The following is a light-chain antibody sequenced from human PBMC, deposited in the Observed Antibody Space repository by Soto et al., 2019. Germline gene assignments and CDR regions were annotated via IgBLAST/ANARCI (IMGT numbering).Light chain of an antibody. CDR1: SSNIGNNY. CDR3: CSYAGSYDKV. V-gene: IGLV1-51*01. J-gene: IGLJ1*01. Sequence: QAVVTQSPSVSAAPGQKVTISCSGSSSNIGNNYVSWYQQLPGTAPKLLIYDNNKRPSGIPDRFSGSKSGTSGTLDITGLQTGDEADYYCCSYAGSYDKVFGTGTKLTVL. CDR2: DNN.